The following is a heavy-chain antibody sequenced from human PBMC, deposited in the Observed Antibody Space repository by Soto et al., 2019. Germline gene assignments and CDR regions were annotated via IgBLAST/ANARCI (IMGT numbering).Heavy chain of an antibody. CDR1: EFTFSNYA. J-gene: IGHJ6*03. D-gene: IGHD6-13*01. CDR2: ISDNGGTT. V-gene: IGHV3-23*01. Sequence: GGSLRLSCAASEFTFSNYAMSWVRQAPGKGLEWVSSISDNGGTTYYADSVKGRFTISRDNSKNTLYLQMNSLRAEDTAVYYCARVLAAAGTIVHYYYYYYMDVWGKGTTVTVSS. CDR3: ARVLAAAGTIVHYYYYYYMDV.